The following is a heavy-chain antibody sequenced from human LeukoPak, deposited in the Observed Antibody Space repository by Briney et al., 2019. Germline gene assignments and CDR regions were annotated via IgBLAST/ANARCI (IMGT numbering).Heavy chain of an antibody. D-gene: IGHD6-19*01. Sequence: GESPKISCKGSGYSFTSYWIGWVRQMPGKGLEWMGIIYPGDSDTRYSPSFQGQVTISADKSISTAYLQWSSPKASDTAMYYCARRGIAVAAHPDYWGQGTLVTVSS. CDR1: GYSFTSYW. CDR2: IYPGDSDT. CDR3: ARRGIAVAAHPDY. V-gene: IGHV5-51*01. J-gene: IGHJ4*02.